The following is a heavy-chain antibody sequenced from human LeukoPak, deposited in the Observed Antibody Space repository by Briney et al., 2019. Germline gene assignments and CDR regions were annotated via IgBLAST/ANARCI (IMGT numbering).Heavy chain of an antibody. D-gene: IGHD2-8*01. Sequence: GGSLRLSCAASGFTVSNSGIHWVRQAPGKGLERVAVFSHDGSSTYYADSVKGRFTISRDNSKNTLHLQMNSLRADDTAVYYCTRPKWGLHYFDYWGQGALVTVSS. CDR1: GFTVSNSG. V-gene: IGHV3-30-3*01. CDR2: FSHDGSST. CDR3: TRPKWGLHYFDY. J-gene: IGHJ4*02.